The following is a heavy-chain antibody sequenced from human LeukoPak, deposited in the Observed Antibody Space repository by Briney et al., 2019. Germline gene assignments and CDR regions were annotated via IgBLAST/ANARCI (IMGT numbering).Heavy chain of an antibody. CDR1: GGSFSGYY. CDR3: ARGATYYDFWSGYPNYYYYYYMDV. Sequence: SETLSLTCAVYGGSFSGYYWSWIRQPPGKGLEWIGEINHSGSTNYNPSLKSRVTISVDTSKNQFSLKLSSVTAADTAVYYCARGATYYDFWSGYPNYYYYYYMDVWGKRTTVTVSS. CDR2: INHSGST. V-gene: IGHV4-34*01. J-gene: IGHJ6*03. D-gene: IGHD3-3*01.